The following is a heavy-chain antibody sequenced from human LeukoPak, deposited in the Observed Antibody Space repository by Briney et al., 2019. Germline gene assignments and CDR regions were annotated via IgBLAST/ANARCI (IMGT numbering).Heavy chain of an antibody. CDR3: AVPFDYSNYPFDY. J-gene: IGHJ4*02. Sequence: WASVKVSCKASGYTVTSYDINWVRQATGQGLEWMGGMNPNSGNTGYAQKFQGRVTMTRNTSISTAYMELSSLRSEDTAVYYCAVPFDYSNYPFDYWGQGTLVTVSS. D-gene: IGHD4-11*01. CDR2: MNPNSGNT. V-gene: IGHV1-8*01. CDR1: GYTVTSYD.